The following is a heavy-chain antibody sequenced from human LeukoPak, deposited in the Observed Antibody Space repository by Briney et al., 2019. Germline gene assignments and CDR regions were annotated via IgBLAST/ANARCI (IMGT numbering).Heavy chain of an antibody. D-gene: IGHD1-7*01. Sequence: SVKVSCKASGGTFSSYAISWVRQAPGQGLEWMGGIIPIFGTANYAQKFQGRVTITTDESASTAYMELSSLRSEDTAVYYCAREAGTIEGPPKRGRNWFDPWGQGTLVTVSS. CDR2: IIPIFGTA. J-gene: IGHJ5*02. CDR3: AREAGTIEGPPKRGRNWFDP. V-gene: IGHV1-69*05. CDR1: GGTFSSYA.